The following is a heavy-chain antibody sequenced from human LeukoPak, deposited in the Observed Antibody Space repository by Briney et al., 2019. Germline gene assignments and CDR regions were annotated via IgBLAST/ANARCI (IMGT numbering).Heavy chain of an antibody. V-gene: IGHV1-18*01. Sequence: ASVKVSCKTSGYTFTNFGINWVRQAPGQGLEWMGWISTYNGNTNYAQKLQGRVTMTTDTSTSTAYMELRSLRSEDTAVYYCARGVYSSSWGYYYYMDVWGKGTTVTVSS. CDR3: ARGVYSSSWGYYYYMDV. CDR2: ISTYNGNT. CDR1: GYTFTNFG. J-gene: IGHJ6*03. D-gene: IGHD6-6*01.